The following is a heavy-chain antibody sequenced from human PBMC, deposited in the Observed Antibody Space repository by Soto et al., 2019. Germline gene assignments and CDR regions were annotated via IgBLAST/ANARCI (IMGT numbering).Heavy chain of an antibody. Sequence: GGSLRLSCAPSGFTFSSYGMQWVRQAPGKGLEWVAGIWYDGSNKDYVDSVKGRFTISRDNSKNTLYVQMNSLRAEDTAMYYCAKVGYYDSSGYYYVVDYWGHGTLVTVSS. D-gene: IGHD3-22*01. V-gene: IGHV3-33*06. CDR1: GFTFSSYG. CDR2: IWYDGSNK. J-gene: IGHJ4*01. CDR3: AKVGYYDSSGYYYVVDY.